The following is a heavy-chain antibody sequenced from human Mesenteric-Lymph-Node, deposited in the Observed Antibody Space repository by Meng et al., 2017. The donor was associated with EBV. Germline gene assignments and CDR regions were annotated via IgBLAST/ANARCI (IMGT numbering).Heavy chain of an antibody. D-gene: IGHD3-10*01. CDR3: ARRLHYYGCLGS. CDR2: SGRS. CDR1: GGRIGSDL. Sequence: LELTEWCPGLVKLWGTLAHRWRFAGGRIGSDLWGVNRQPPGKGVWWIGDSGRSKDDASLKSRVTISVDTSKNQFSLKLSSVTAADTAVYYCARRLHYYGCLGSWSQGTLVTVSS. V-gene: IGHV4-39*01. J-gene: IGHJ4*02.